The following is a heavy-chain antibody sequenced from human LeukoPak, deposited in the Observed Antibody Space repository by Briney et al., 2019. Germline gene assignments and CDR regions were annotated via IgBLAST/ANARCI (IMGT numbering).Heavy chain of an antibody. CDR3: AKDRGNYDFWSGHSSVAFDI. D-gene: IGHD3-3*01. Sequence: GGSLILSCAASGFTFDDYAMHWVRQAPGKGLEWVSGISWNSGSIGYADSVKGRFTISRDNAKNSLYLQMNSLRAEDTALYYCAKDRGNYDFWSGHSSVAFDIWGQGTMVTVSS. V-gene: IGHV3-9*01. CDR1: GFTFDDYA. CDR2: ISWNSGSI. J-gene: IGHJ3*02.